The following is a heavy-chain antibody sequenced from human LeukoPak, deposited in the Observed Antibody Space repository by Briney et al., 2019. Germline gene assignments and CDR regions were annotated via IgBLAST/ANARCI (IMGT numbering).Heavy chain of an antibody. CDR3: VRNDGDNAFDI. J-gene: IGHJ3*02. Sequence: GGSRRLSCAASRFTFSTYSMNWVRQAPGRGLEWVSYISGTGTDIYYRDSVKGRFTISRDNAKNSLFLHMTNLRAEDMAVYYCVRNDGDNAFDIWGQGTMVTVSS. CDR1: RFTFSTYS. V-gene: IGHV3-48*01. D-gene: IGHD4-17*01. CDR2: ISGTGTDI.